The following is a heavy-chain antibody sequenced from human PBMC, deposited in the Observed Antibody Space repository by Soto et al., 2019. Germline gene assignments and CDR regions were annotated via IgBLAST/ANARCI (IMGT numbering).Heavy chain of an antibody. CDR2: ISAYNGNT. Sequence: QVQLVQSGAEVKKPGASVKVSCKASGYTFTSYGISWVRQAPGQGLEWMGWISAYNGNTNNAQKLQGRVPMTTDTTTSTADMELRSLRSDDTAVYYCARARGNSYWFDPWGQGTLVTVSS. J-gene: IGHJ5*02. V-gene: IGHV1-18*01. CDR1: GYTFTSYG. CDR3: ARARGNSYWFDP. D-gene: IGHD1-26*01.